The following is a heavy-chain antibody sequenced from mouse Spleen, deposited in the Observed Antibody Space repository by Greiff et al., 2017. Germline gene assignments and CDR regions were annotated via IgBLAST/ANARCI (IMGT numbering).Heavy chain of an antibody. D-gene: IGHD1-1*01. Sequence: QVQLQQSGAELARPGASVKMSCKASGYTFTSYTMHWVKQRPGQGLEWIGYINPSSGYTKYNQKFKDKATLTADKSSSTAYMQLSSLTSEDSAVYYCARGYYDGSPWFAYWGQGTLVTVSA. CDR2: INPSSGYT. CDR1: GYTFTSYT. V-gene: IGHV1-4*01. J-gene: IGHJ3*01. CDR3: ARGYYDGSPWFAY.